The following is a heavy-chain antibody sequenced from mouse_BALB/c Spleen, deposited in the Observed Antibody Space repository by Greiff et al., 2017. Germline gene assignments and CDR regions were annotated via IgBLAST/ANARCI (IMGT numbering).Heavy chain of an antibody. CDR3: ARRGTTGPAWFAY. V-gene: IGHV14-1*02. CDR1: GFNIKDYY. Sequence: VQLKESGAELVRPGALVKLSCKASGFNIKDYYMHWVKQRPEQGLEWIGWIDPENGNTIYDPKFQGKASITADTSSNTAYLQLSSLTSEDTAVYYCARRGTTGPAWFAYWGQGTLVTVSA. D-gene: IGHD2-14*01. CDR2: IDPENGNT. J-gene: IGHJ3*01.